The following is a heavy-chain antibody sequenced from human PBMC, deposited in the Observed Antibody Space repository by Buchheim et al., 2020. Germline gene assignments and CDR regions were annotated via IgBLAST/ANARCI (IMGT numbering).Heavy chain of an antibody. CDR1: GFTFSSYA. V-gene: IGHV3-23*01. D-gene: IGHD3-22*01. Sequence: EVQLLESGGGLVQPGGSLRLSCAASGFTFSSYAMSWVRQAPGKGLEWVSAISGSGGSTYYADSVTGRFTISRDNSKNTLYLQMNSLRAEDTAVYYCAKVSSYYYDSSGYSRGNWFDPWGQGTL. CDR3: AKVSSYYYDSSGYSRGNWFDP. J-gene: IGHJ5*02. CDR2: ISGSGGST.